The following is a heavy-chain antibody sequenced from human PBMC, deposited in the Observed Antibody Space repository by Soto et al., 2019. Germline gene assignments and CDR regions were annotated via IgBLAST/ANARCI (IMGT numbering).Heavy chain of an antibody. V-gene: IGHV4-31*03. Sequence: QLHLQESGPGLAKTSQTLSLTCSVSGDSIISGGYYWTWLRQYPGKGLEYIGYIYYSGSTYYNPSLESRVTISIDASKTQSSLRLSSVTAADTAVYFCSRGRGFWGRTDPWGQGTLVTVSS. D-gene: IGHD3-16*01. CDR1: GDSIISGGYY. CDR2: IYYSGST. CDR3: SRGRGFWGRTDP. J-gene: IGHJ5*02.